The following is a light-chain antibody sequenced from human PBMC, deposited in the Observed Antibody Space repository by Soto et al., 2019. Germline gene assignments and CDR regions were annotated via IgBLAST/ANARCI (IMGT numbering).Light chain of an antibody. J-gene: IGLJ2*01. CDR2: GVS. CDR1: KNDIGSSDY. V-gene: IGLV2-14*01. Sequence: QPGLTQPASVSGSPGQSITISCTGGKNDIGSSDYVSWYQQHPGKAPKLIIYGVSDRPSGTSDRFSCSKSGNTASLTISGLQSGDEGDYYCSSCTSSNTLVLGGGTKVTVL. CDR3: SSCTSSNTLV.